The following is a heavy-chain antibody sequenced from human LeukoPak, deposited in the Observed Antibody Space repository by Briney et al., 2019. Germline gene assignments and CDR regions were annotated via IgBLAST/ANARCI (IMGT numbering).Heavy chain of an antibody. Sequence: PGGSLSLSCAASGFTFSSYAMTWVRQVPGKGLEWVSVISGTARSRYYADSVKGRFTISRDDSKNTLYLQMNSLRAEDTALYYCAKVHGSIWDFDYWGQGTLVTVSS. V-gene: IGHV3-23*01. D-gene: IGHD6-13*01. CDR3: AKVHGSIWDFDY. J-gene: IGHJ4*02. CDR2: ISGTARSR. CDR1: GFTFSSYA.